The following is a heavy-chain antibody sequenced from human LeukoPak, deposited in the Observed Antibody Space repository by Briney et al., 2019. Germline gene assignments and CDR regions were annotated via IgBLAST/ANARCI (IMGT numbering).Heavy chain of an antibody. CDR2: LSSDGDYK. CDR1: GFTFKTYA. Sequence: GGSLRLSCAASGFTFKTYAMHWVRQAPGRGLEWVAVLSSDGDYKYYADSVKGRFTISRYNSKNTVYLQMTSLRSEDTAVYYCARPGGGAIRGYLDYWGQGTLVAVSS. J-gene: IGHJ4*02. CDR3: ARPGGGAIRGYLDY. D-gene: IGHD3-10*01. V-gene: IGHV3-30*04.